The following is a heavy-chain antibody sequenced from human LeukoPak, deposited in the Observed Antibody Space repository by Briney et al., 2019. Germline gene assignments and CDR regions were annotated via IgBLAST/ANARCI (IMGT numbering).Heavy chain of an antibody. D-gene: IGHD4-17*01. CDR1: GFTFSSYA. CDR3: ARPGDYESTRPSATDY. CDR2: ISYDGSNK. V-gene: IGHV3-30*04. Sequence: GGSLRLSCAASGFTFSSYAMHWVRQAPGKGLEWVAVISYDGSNKYYADSVKGRFTISRDNSKNTLYLQMNSLRAEDTAVYYCARPGDYESTRPSATDYWGQGTLVTVSS. J-gene: IGHJ4*02.